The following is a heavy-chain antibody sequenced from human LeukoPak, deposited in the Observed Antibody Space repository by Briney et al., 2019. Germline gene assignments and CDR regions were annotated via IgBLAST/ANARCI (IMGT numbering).Heavy chain of an antibody. CDR2: RKQDGSHK. D-gene: IGHD3-10*01. CDR1: GFSFSSDW. Sequence: ASGGLRLCCGAHGFSFSSDWMSWVRQAPGKEVEWVANRKQDGSHKYYVDYVNGRFTNSKDHAKHSLYLQMNSLKAEETALYYCASGDGLWGQGTLVSVSS. J-gene: IGHJ4*02. CDR3: ASGDGL. V-gene: IGHV3-7*02.